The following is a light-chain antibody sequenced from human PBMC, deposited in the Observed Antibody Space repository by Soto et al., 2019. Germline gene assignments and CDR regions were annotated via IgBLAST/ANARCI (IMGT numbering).Light chain of an antibody. CDR1: QSISNY. Sequence: DIQMTQSPSSLSASVGDRVTITCRTSQSISNYLNWYQQKPGKAPKFLIYAASSLQSGVPSRFSGSGSGTDFTRTISSLQPEDFATYYCQQNYITPSTFGPGTKVDIK. J-gene: IGKJ3*01. V-gene: IGKV1-39*01. CDR3: QQNYITPST. CDR2: AAS.